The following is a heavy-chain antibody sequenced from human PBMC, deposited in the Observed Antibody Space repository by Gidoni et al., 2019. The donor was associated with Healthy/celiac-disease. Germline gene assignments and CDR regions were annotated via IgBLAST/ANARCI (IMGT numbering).Heavy chain of an antibody. CDR2: ISGSGGST. CDR3: AKVGAVQYYYYGMDV. V-gene: IGHV3-23*04. Sequence: EVPLVDSGGGLVRPGGSLRLPSAAPGFTFLCYAMGGVRQATGKGLEGVSAISGSGGSTYYADSVKGRFTISRDNSKNTLYLQRNSLRAEDTAVYYCAKVGAVQYYYYGMDVWGQGTTVTVSS. CDR1: GFTFLCYA. J-gene: IGHJ6*02. D-gene: IGHD1-1*01.